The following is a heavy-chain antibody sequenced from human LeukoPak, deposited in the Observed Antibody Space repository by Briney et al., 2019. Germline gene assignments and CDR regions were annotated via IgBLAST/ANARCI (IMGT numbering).Heavy chain of an antibody. Sequence: ASVKVSCKDSGGTFSSYAISWVRQAPGQGLEWMGRIIPILGIANYAQKFQGRVTITADKSTSTAYMELSSLRSEDTAVYYCSTDPHDSSKDYYASGSRNWFDPRGQGTLVTVCS. CDR3: STDPHDSSKDYYASGSRNWFDP. J-gene: IGHJ5*02. D-gene: IGHD3-10*01. V-gene: IGHV1-69*04. CDR1: GGTFSSYA. CDR2: IIPILGIA.